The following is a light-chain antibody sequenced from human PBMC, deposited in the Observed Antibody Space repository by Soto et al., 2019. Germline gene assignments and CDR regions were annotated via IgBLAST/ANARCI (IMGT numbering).Light chain of an antibody. CDR1: QDITNY. Sequence: DIQMTQSPSSLSASVGDRVTITCQASQDITNYLNWYQQKPGRAPRLLLYDASSLETGVPSRFSGSGSGTDFTLTISSLQPEDVATYYCQHYDHLTITFGQGTRLEIK. V-gene: IGKV1-33*01. CDR2: DAS. CDR3: QHYDHLTIT. J-gene: IGKJ5*01.